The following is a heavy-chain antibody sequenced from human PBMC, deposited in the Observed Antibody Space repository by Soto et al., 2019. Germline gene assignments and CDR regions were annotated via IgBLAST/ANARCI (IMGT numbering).Heavy chain of an antibody. D-gene: IGHD6-19*01. Sequence: QVQQQPWGAGLLKPSETLSLTCAVYAGSFSHYYWNWIRQSPGKGLEWIGKIKHSGSSNYNPSLRSRVSISVDMSKNQFSLRLTSVTAADTAVXYCARGGSSDWQVALDIWGQGTMVTVSS. CDR2: IKHSGSS. CDR3: ARGGSSDWQVALDI. J-gene: IGHJ3*02. V-gene: IGHV4-34*01. CDR1: AGSFSHYY.